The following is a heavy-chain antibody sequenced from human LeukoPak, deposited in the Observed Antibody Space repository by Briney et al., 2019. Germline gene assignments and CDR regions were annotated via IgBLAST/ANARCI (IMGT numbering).Heavy chain of an antibody. CDR3: ARDEGGESIVVVVAATLYYGMDV. CDR2: ISAYNGNT. CDR1: GYTFTSYG. V-gene: IGHV1-18*01. Sequence: LGASVKVSCKASGYTFTSYGISWVRQAPGQGLEWMGWISAYNGNTNYAQKLQGRVTMTTDTSTGTAYMELRSLRSDDTAVYYCARDEGGESIVVVVAATLYYGMDVWGQGTTVTVSS. D-gene: IGHD2-15*01. J-gene: IGHJ6*02.